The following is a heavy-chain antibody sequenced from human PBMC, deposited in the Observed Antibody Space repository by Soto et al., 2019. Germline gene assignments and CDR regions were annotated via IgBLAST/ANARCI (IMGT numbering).Heavy chain of an antibody. CDR3: AKDKGDD. Sequence: EVQLLESGGGLVQPGGSLRLSCAASGITFSSYAMSWVRQAPGKGLEWVSGISGSGGSRNYADSVKGRFTISRDNSKNALYLQMNSLRVEDTDVYYCAKDKGDDWGQGTLVAVSS. V-gene: IGHV3-23*01. CDR2: ISGSGGSR. CDR1: GITFSSYA. J-gene: IGHJ4*02.